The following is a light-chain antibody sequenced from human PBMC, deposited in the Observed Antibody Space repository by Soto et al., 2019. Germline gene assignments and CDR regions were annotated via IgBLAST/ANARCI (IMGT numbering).Light chain of an antibody. CDR3: ATWEDSLSALV. J-gene: IGLJ2*01. Sequence: QSVLTQPPSSSGTPGQRITISCSGSSSNIGSNSVNWYQQLPGTAPKLLIFSNTQRPSGVPDRFSGSKSGTSASLAISGLQSEDEADYYCATWEDSLSALVFGGGTKVTVL. CDR1: SSNIGSNS. CDR2: SNT. V-gene: IGLV1-44*01.